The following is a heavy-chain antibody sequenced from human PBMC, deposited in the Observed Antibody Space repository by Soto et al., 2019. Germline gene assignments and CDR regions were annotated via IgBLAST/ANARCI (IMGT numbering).Heavy chain of an antibody. J-gene: IGHJ6*02. Sequence: VASVKVSCKASGGTFSSYAISWVRQAPGQGLEWMGGIIPIFGTANYAQKFQGRVTITADESTSTAYMELSSLRSEDTAVYYCARAGGSITMVRGVYYYYYGMDVWGQGTTVTVSS. CDR2: IIPIFGTA. CDR1: GGTFSSYA. V-gene: IGHV1-69*13. D-gene: IGHD3-10*01. CDR3: ARAGGSITMVRGVYYYYYGMDV.